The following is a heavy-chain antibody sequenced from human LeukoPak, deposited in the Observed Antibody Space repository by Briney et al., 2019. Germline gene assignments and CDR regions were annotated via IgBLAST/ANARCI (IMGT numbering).Heavy chain of an antibody. CDR2: IVVGSNNT. D-gene: IGHD6-13*01. CDR1: GFPLISSA. V-gene: IGHV1-58*01. CDR3: AAPYSTRWFDL. Sequence: GTSVKVSCKGSGFPLISSAVQWVRQAGGQGREGIGWIVVGSNNTNYAQKFQERVTITRDMSTSTAYMELSSLRSEDTAVYYCAAPYSTRWFDLWGRGTLVTVSS. J-gene: IGHJ5*02.